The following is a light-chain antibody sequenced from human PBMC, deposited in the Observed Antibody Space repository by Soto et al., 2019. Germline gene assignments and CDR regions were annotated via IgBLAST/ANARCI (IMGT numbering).Light chain of an antibody. CDR1: QGISNY. J-gene: IGKJ1*01. V-gene: IGKV1-27*01. Sequence: DIQMTQSPSSLSASVGDRVTITCRASQGISNYLAWYQQKPGKVPKLLIYAASTLQSGVPPRFSGSGSGTDFTLTNSSLQPEDVATYYCQKYNSARRTFGQGTKVEIK. CDR3: QKYNSARRT. CDR2: AAS.